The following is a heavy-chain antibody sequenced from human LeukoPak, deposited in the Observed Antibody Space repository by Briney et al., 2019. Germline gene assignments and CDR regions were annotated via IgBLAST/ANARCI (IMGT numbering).Heavy chain of an antibody. D-gene: IGHD2-8*02. CDR1: GYTFTGYY. V-gene: IGHV1-2*02. J-gene: IGHJ4*02. CDR3: AREESGGYFDY. Sequence: GASVKVSFKASGYTFTGYYMHWVRQAPGQGLEWMGWINPDSGGTNYAQKFRGRVTLTRDTSTTTVYMELSSLRSEDTAVYYCAREESGGYFDYWGQGTPVTVSS. CDR2: INPDSGGT.